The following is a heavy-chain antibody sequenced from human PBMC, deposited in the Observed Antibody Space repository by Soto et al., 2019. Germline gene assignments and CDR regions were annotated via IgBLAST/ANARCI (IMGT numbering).Heavy chain of an antibody. V-gene: IGHV4-59*08. Sequence: SETQSLTCPVSGGSISSYYWSWIRQPPGKGLEWIGYIYYSGSTNYNPSLKSRVTISVDTSKNQFSLKLSSVTAADTAVYYCAGALDYWGQGTLVTVSS. J-gene: IGHJ4*02. CDR3: AGALDY. CDR2: IYYSGST. CDR1: GGSISSYY.